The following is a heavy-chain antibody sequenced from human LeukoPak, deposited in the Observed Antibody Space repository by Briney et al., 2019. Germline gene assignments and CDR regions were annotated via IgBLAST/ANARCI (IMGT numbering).Heavy chain of an antibody. V-gene: IGHV3-23*01. CDR3: AKDRFLGGYNYGYDH. J-gene: IGHJ4*02. CDR2: ISGSGGST. CDR1: GFTFSSYA. D-gene: IGHD5-24*01. Sequence: GGSLRLSCAASGFTFSSYAMSWVRQAPGKGLEWVSAISGSGGSTYYADSVKGRFTISRDNSKNTLYLQMNSLRAEDTAVYYCAKDRFLGGYNYGYDHWGQGTLATVSS.